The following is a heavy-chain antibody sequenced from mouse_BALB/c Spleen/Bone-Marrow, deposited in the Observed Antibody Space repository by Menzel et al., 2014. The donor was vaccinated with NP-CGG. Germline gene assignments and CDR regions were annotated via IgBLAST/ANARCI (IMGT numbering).Heavy chain of an antibody. CDR2: IDPANGNT. Sequence: EVKLMESGAELVKPGASVKLSCTASGFNIKDTYMHWVKQRPEQGLEWIGRIDPANGNTKYDPKFQGKATITADTSSNTAYLQLSSLTSEDTAVYYCANYYYGSSLFAYWGQGNPGTGS. J-gene: IGHJ3*01. V-gene: IGHV14-3*02. CDR1: GFNIKDTY. D-gene: IGHD1-1*01. CDR3: ANYYYGSSLFAY.